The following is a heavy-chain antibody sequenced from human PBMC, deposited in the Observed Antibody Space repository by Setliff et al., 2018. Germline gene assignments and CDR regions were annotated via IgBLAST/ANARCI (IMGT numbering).Heavy chain of an antibody. CDR3: ARVPRLEWLLPTFDS. Sequence: ASVKVSCKTSGYTLISYGISWVRQAPGQGLEWMGWISGYNGNTDYAQNFQGRVTMTTDTSTSTAYIELGSLRSDDPAVYYCARVPRLEWLLPTFDSWGQGTLVTVSS. J-gene: IGHJ4*02. CDR1: GYTLISYG. CDR2: ISGYNGNT. D-gene: IGHD3-3*01. V-gene: IGHV1-18*01.